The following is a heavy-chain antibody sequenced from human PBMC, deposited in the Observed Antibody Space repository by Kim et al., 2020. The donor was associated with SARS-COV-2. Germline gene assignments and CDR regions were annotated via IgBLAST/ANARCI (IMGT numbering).Heavy chain of an antibody. Sequence: NPSLKSRVTISVDTSSNQFSLKLNSVTAADTAVYYCARAPSIAALGWFDPWGQGTLVTVSS. J-gene: IGHJ5*02. CDR3: ARAPSIAALGWFDP. D-gene: IGHD6-6*01. V-gene: IGHV4-59*01.